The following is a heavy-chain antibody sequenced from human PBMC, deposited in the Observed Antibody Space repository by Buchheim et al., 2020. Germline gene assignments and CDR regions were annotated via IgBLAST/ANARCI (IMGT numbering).Heavy chain of an antibody. D-gene: IGHD6-6*01. V-gene: IGHV5-51*01. CDR1: GYSFTSYW. Sequence: EVQLVQSGAEVKKPGESLKISCKGSGYSFTSYWIGWVRQMPGKGLEWMGIIYPGDSDTRYSPSFQGQVTISADKSISTAYPQWSSLKASDTAMYYCARLSADIAALSFYYYYGMDVWGQGTT. CDR3: ARLSADIAALSFYYYYGMDV. J-gene: IGHJ6*02. CDR2: IYPGDSDT.